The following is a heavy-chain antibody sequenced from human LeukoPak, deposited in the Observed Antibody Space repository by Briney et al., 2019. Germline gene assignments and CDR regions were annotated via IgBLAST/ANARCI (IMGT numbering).Heavy chain of an antibody. V-gene: IGHV4-39*07. Sequence: PSETLSLTCTVSGGSISSYYWGWIRQPPGKGLEWIGSIYYSGSTYYNPSLKSRVTISIDTSKNHFSLKLSSVTAADTAMYYCARDVSRSHNGPDPWGQGTLVTVSS. D-gene: IGHD1-26*01. CDR1: GGSISSYY. CDR3: ARDVSRSHNGPDP. CDR2: IYYSGST. J-gene: IGHJ5*02.